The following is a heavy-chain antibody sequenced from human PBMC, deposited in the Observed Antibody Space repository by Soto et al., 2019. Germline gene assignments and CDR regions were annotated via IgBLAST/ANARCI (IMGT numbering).Heavy chain of an antibody. CDR1: GFTFADYA. CDR3: AKVVVIAAVYYAMDV. J-gene: IGHJ6*02. V-gene: IGHV3-23*01. Sequence: GSLRLSCVASGFTFADYAMTWVRQSPGRGLEWVSSLSVSGGDTYYGGSVKGRFTISRDNSKNTLYLQMSSLRAEDTAVYYCAKVVVIAAVYYAMDVWGQGTTVTVSS. CDR2: LSVSGGDT. D-gene: IGHD3-3*01.